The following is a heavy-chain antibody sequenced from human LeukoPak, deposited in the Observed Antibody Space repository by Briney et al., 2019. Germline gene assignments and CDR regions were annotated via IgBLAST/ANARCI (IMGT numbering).Heavy chain of an antibody. CDR3: ARDTYYYDSSGYLSFDY. CDR1: GVSLSSYY. V-gene: IGHV4-4*07. J-gene: IGHJ4*02. Sequence: SETLSLTCTVSGVSLSSYYWSWLRQPAGKGLEWIGRIHTSGSTNYNPSLKSRVTMSVDTSKNQFSLKLSSVTAADTAVYYCARDTYYYDSSGYLSFDYWGQGTLVTVSS. CDR2: IHTSGST. D-gene: IGHD3-22*01.